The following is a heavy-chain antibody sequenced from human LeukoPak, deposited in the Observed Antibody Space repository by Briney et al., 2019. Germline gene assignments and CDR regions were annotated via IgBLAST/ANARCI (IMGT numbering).Heavy chain of an antibody. CDR1: GGSISSYY. D-gene: IGHD3-10*01. CDR2: IYTSGST. CDR3: ARVPLNYYGSGDNYYYYMDV. V-gene: IGHV4-4*07. J-gene: IGHJ6*03. Sequence: PSETLSLTCTVSGGSISSYYWSWIRQPAGKGLEWIGRIYTSGSTNYNPSLKSRVTMSVDTSKSQFSLKLSSVTAADTAVYYCARVPLNYYGSGDNYYYYMDVWGKGTTVTVSS.